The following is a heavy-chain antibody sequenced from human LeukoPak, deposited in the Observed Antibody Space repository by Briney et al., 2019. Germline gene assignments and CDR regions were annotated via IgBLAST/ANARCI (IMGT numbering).Heavy chain of an antibody. Sequence: SETLSLTCTVSGGSISSYYWSWIRQPPGKGLEWIGYIYYSGSTNYNPSLKSRVTISVDTSKNQFSLKLSSVTAADTAVYYCARVERITIFGVVNLGGWFGPWGQGTLVTVSS. CDR3: ARVERITIFGVVNLGGWFGP. D-gene: IGHD3-3*01. CDR2: IYYSGST. J-gene: IGHJ5*02. CDR1: GGSISSYY. V-gene: IGHV4-59*01.